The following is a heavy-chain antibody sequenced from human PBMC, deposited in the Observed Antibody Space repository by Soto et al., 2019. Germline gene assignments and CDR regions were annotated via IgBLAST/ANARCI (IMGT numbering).Heavy chain of an antibody. J-gene: IGHJ6*03. D-gene: IGHD2-2*01. V-gene: IGHV4-39*01. CDR2: IYYSGST. CDR3: ARLLGTYCSSTSCSYYMDV. CDR1: GGSISSSSYY. Sequence: SETLSLTCTVSGGSISSSSYYWGWIRQPPRKGKEWIGSIYYSGSTYYNPSLKSRVTISVDTSKNQFSLKLSSVTAADTAVYYCARLLGTYCSSTSCSYYMDVWGKGTRVTVSS.